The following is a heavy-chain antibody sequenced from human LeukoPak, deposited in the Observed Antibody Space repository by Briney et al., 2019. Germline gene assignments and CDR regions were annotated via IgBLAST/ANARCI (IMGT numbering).Heavy chain of an antibody. V-gene: IGHV4-59*01. J-gene: IGHJ6*03. CDR1: GGSISSNY. CDR3: ARGLRVRTFGELSWYIDV. D-gene: IGHD3-3*01. Sequence: SETLSLTCTISGGSISSNYWGWVRQPPGKGLEYIGYIYQSGNNNYNPSLKSRVTFSEETSKNQFSLKLNSVTAADTAVYYCARGLRVRTFGELSWYIDVWGKGTTVIVSS. CDR2: IYQSGNN.